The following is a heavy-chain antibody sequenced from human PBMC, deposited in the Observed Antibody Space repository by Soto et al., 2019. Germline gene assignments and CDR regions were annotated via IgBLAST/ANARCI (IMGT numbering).Heavy chain of an antibody. CDR3: AEEGRNWNRLFDY. J-gene: IGHJ4*02. CDR2: ISGSGGST. CDR1: GFTFDDYA. Sequence: GGSLRLSCAASGFTFDDYAMHWVRQAPGKGLEWVSAISGSGGSTYYADSVKGRFTISRDNSKNTLYLQMNSLRAEDTAVYYCAEEGRNWNRLFDYWGQGTLVTVSS. D-gene: IGHD1-1*01. V-gene: IGHV3-23*01.